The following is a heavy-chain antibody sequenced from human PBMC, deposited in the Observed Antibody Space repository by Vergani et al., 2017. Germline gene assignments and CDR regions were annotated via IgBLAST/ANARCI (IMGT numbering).Heavy chain of an antibody. CDR2: IKQDGSEK. V-gene: IGHV3-7*01. CDR1: GFTFSSYW. J-gene: IGHJ3*02. D-gene: IGHD4-17*01. CDR3: AGAPKDYGDYPVAFDI. Sequence: EVQLVESGGGLVQPGGSLRLSCAASGFTFSSYWMSWVRQAPGKGLEWVANIKQDGSEKYYVDSVKGRFTISRDNAKNSLYLQMNSLRAEDTAVYYCAGAPKDYGDYPVAFDIWGQGTMVTVSS.